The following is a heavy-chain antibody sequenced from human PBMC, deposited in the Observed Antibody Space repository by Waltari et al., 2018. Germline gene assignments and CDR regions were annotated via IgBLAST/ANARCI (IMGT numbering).Heavy chain of an antibody. CDR1: GYSISSGYY. CDR3: ARSYTEFDY. J-gene: IGHJ4*02. CDR2: ISHSGST. V-gene: IGHV4-38-2*01. D-gene: IGHD5-18*01. Sequence: QVQLQESGPGLVKPSETLSLTCAVSGYSISSGYYWGWIRQPPGKGLEWIGSISHSGSTYYNTSLKSRVTISVDTSKNQFSLKVSSVTAADTAVYYCARSYTEFDYWGQGTLVTVSS.